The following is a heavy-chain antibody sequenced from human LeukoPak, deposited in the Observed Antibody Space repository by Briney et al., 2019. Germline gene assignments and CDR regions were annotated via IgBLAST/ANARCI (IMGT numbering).Heavy chain of an antibody. V-gene: IGHV4-59*01. CDR1: GGSISSYY. Sequence: PSETLSLTYTVSGGSISSYYWSWIRQPPGKGLEWIGYIYYSGNTNYNPSLKSRVTISVDTSKNQFSLKLSSVTAADTAVYYCARVPTGVYFDYWGQGTLVTVSS. CDR3: ARVPTGVYFDY. CDR2: IYYSGNT. D-gene: IGHD7-27*01. J-gene: IGHJ4*02.